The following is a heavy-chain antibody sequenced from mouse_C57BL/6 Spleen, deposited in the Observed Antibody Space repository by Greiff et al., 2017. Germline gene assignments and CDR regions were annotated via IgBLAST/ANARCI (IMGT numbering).Heavy chain of an antibody. CDR1: GYAFSSYW. CDR3: ARRATVGAKNAMDY. Sequence: LMESGAELVKPGASVKISCKASGYAFSSYWMNWVKQRPGKGLEWIGQIYPGDGDTNYNGKFKGKATLTADKSSSTAYMQLSSLTSEDSAVYFCARRATVGAKNAMDYWGQGTSVTVSS. V-gene: IGHV1-80*01. J-gene: IGHJ4*01. D-gene: IGHD1-1*01. CDR2: IYPGDGDT.